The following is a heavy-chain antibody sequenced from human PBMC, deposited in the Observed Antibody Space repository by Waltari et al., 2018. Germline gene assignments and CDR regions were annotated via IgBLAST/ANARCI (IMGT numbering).Heavy chain of an antibody. D-gene: IGHD1-1*01. CDR3: ASCWNFREYFDY. J-gene: IGHJ4*02. CDR2: FDPEDGET. CDR1: GYTLTDLS. V-gene: IGHV1-24*01. Sequence: QVQLVQSGAEVKKPGASVKVSCKVSGYTLTDLSMHWVAQAPGKGLEWMGGFDPEDGETIYAQKFQGRVTMTEDTSTDTAYMELSSLRSEDTAVYYCASCWNFREYFDYWGQGTLVTVSS.